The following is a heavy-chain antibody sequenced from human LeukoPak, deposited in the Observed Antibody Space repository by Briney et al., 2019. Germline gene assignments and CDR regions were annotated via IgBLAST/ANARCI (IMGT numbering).Heavy chain of an antibody. D-gene: IGHD2-8*01. J-gene: IGHJ2*01. CDR2: ISYDGSNK. CDR3: AKGPKWSNWYFDL. CDR1: GFTFSSYG. V-gene: IGHV3-30*18. Sequence: PEGSLRLSCAASGFTFSSYGMHWVRQAPGKGLEWVAVISYDGSNKYYADSVKGRFTISRDNSKNTLYLQMNSLRAEDTAVYYCAKGPKWSNWYFDLWGRGTLVTVSS.